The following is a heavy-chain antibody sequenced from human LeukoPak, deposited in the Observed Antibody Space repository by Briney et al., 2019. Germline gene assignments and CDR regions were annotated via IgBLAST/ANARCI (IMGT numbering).Heavy chain of an antibody. CDR2: IKQDGSDK. Sequence: GGSLRLSCAASGFTFGNYWMSWVRQAPGKGLEWVANIKQDGSDKYYVDSVTGRFAISRDNAKNSLYLQMNSLRAEDTAVYYCARWATSFDLWGQGTLVTVSS. J-gene: IGHJ4*02. CDR3: ARWATSFDL. D-gene: IGHD6-6*01. V-gene: IGHV3-7*01. CDR1: GFTFGNYW.